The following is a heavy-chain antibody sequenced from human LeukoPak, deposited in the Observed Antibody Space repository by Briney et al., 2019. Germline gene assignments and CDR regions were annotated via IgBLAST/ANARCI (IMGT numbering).Heavy chain of an antibody. Sequence: GGSLRLSCVVSGFTVSNNYMSWVRQAPRKGLEWVSLIYSGGSTYYADSVKGRFTISRDNSKNTVYLQMNSLRAEDTAVYYCARDSCTNGVCFYFDYWGQGTLVTVSS. CDR1: GFTVSNNY. J-gene: IGHJ4*02. D-gene: IGHD2-8*01. V-gene: IGHV3-66*01. CDR2: IYSGGST. CDR3: ARDSCTNGVCFYFDY.